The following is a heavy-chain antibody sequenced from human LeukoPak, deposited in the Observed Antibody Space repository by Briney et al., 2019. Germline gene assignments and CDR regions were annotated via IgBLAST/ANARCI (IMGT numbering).Heavy chain of an antibody. D-gene: IGHD3-3*01. CDR2: IIPILGIA. CDR3: ARLGYLYDFWSGYSDY. V-gene: IGHV1-69*04. CDR1: GGTFSSYA. J-gene: IGHJ4*02. Sequence: GASVKVSCKASGGTFSSYAISWVRQAPGQGLEWMGRIIPILGIANYAQKFQGRVTITADKSTSTAYMELSSLRSDDTAVYYCARLGYLYDFWSGYSDYWGQGTLVTVSS.